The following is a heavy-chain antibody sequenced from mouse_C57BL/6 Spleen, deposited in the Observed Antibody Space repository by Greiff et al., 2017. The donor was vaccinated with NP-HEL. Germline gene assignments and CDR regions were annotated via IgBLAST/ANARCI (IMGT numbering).Heavy chain of an antibody. CDR3: AREEIYYGNYRAMDY. Sequence: VQLQQSGPELVKPGDSVKISCKASGYSFTGCFMNWVMQSHGKSLEWIGRINPYNGDTFYNQKFKGKATLTVDKSSSTAHMELRSLTSEDSAVYYCAREEIYYGNYRAMDYWGQGTSVTVSS. CDR2: INPYNGDT. V-gene: IGHV1-20*01. J-gene: IGHJ4*01. CDR1: GYSFTGCF. D-gene: IGHD2-1*01.